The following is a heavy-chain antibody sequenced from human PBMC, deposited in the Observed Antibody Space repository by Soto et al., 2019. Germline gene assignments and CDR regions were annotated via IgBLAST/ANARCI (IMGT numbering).Heavy chain of an antibody. CDR1: GFTFSNYD. CDR3: AKGSYSGVYSDFDY. V-gene: IGHV3-30*18. CDR2: ISYDGSKK. J-gene: IGHJ4*02. D-gene: IGHD1-26*01. Sequence: XGSLRLSCAASGFTFSNYDMYLVRQAPGKGLEWVAVISYDGSKKYYADSVKGRFTLSRDNSKNTLYLQMSSLRPGDTAVYYCAKGSYSGVYSDFDYWRQGNLVTVSS.